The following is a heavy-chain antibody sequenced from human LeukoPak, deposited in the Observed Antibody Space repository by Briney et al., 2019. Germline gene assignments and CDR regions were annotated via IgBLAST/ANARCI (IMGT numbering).Heavy chain of an antibody. Sequence: SETLSLTCTVSGYSISSGYYWGWLRQPPGKGLEWIGSIYHSGSTYYNPSLKSRVTISVDTSKNQFSLKLSSVTAADTAVYYCARHRPGLRYTRGWFDPWGQGTMVTVSS. CDR3: ARHRPGLRYTRGWFDP. J-gene: IGHJ5*02. CDR2: IYHSGST. CDR1: GYSISSGYY. D-gene: IGHD3-9*01. V-gene: IGHV4-38-2*02.